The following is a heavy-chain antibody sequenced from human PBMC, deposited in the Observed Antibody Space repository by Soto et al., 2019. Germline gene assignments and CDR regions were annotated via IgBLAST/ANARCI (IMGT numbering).Heavy chain of an antibody. D-gene: IGHD3-3*01. CDR3: AHRATMTIFGLIIENGIWFDP. CDR1: GFSLSTSGAA. Sequence: QINLIESGPTLVNPTQTLTLTCTFSGFSLSTSGAAVGWVRQPPGRALEWLALIYWDGDKRYNASLGNRLTITTDTSMNQVVLTLTNVDPADTATYYCAHRATMTIFGLIIENGIWFDPWGQGTRVIVSS. V-gene: IGHV2-5*02. J-gene: IGHJ5*02. CDR2: IYWDGDK.